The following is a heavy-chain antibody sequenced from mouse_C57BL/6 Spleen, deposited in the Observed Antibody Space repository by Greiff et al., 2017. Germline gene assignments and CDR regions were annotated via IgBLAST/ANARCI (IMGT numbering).Heavy chain of an antibody. D-gene: IGHD3-2*02. V-gene: IGHV5-6*01. Sequence: DVQLVESGGDLVKPGGSLKLSCAASGFTFSSYGMSWVRQTPDKRLEWVATISSGGSYTYYPDSVKGRFTISRDNAKNTLYLQMSSLKSEDTAMYYCAGDSSGYGAYWGQGTLVTVSA. J-gene: IGHJ3*01. CDR3: AGDSSGYGAY. CDR2: ISSGGSYT. CDR1: GFTFSSYG.